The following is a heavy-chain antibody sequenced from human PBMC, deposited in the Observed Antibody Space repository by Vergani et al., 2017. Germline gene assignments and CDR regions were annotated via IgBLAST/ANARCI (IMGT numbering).Heavy chain of an antibody. V-gene: IGHV3-69-1*02. J-gene: IGHJ6*02. CDR1: GFTFSDHY. CDR2: MSSGDSI. CDR3: ARETDTGSSVSYNYYAMDV. D-gene: IGHD3-9*01. Sequence: EVQLVESGGDLVQPGRSLRLSCTASGFTFSDHYMSWVRQAPGKGLEWISYMSSGDSIYYADSVKGRFTVSRDNTKNTLYLQMNSLRAEDTAVYYCARETDTGSSVSYNYYAMDVWGQGTTVSVSS.